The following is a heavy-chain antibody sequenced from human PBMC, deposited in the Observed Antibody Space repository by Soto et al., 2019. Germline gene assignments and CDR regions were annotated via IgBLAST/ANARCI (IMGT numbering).Heavy chain of an antibody. J-gene: IGHJ5*02. Sequence: ASVKVSCKASGYTFTSYAMHWVRQAPGQRLEWMGWINAGNGNTKYSQKFQGRVTITRDTSAGTAYMELSSLRSEDTAVYYCARTYYYGSGSSDWFDPWGQGTLVTVSS. CDR3: ARTYYYGSGSSDWFDP. D-gene: IGHD3-10*01. V-gene: IGHV1-3*01. CDR1: GYTFTSYA. CDR2: INAGNGNT.